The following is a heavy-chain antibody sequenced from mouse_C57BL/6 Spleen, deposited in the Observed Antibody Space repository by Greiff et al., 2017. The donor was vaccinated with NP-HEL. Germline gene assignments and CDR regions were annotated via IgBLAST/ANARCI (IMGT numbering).Heavy chain of an antibody. J-gene: IGHJ4*01. V-gene: IGHV3-6*01. D-gene: IGHD1-1*01. CDR1: GYSITSGYY. Sequence: VQLQQSGPGLVKPSQSLSLTCSVTGYSITSGYYWNWIRQFPGNKLEWMGYISYDGSNNYNPSLKNRISITRDTSKNQFFLKLNSVTTEDTATYYCASYYDGSSYVAMDYWGQGTSVTVSS. CDR2: ISYDGSN. CDR3: ASYYDGSSYVAMDY.